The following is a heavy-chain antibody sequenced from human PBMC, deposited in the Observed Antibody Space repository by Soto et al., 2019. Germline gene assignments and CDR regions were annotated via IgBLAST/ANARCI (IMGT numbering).Heavy chain of an antibody. D-gene: IGHD2-2*01. CDR3: ARHVPYCSDTSHCAYGMDV. V-gene: IGHV4-4*02. Sequence: SETLSLTCAVSGGSISSSHWWSWVRQPPGKGLEWIGCIYYSGSTNYNPSLKSRVTISVDTSKNQFSLKLSSVTAADTAVYYCARHVPYCSDTSHCAYGMDVWGQGTTVTVSS. J-gene: IGHJ6*02. CDR2: IYYSGST. CDR1: GGSISSSHW.